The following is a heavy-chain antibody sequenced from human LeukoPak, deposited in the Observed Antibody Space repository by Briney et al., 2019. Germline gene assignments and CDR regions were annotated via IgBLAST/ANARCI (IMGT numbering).Heavy chain of an antibody. V-gene: IGHV4-59*04. Sequence: PSETLSLTCTVSGGSISSYYWSWIRQPPGKGLEWIGYIYYSGSTYYNPSLKSRVTISVDTSKNKFSLKLSSVTAADTAVYYCAHSAYGGYSYGFDYWGQGTLVTVSS. J-gene: IGHJ4*02. CDR3: AHSAYGGYSYGFDY. CDR2: IYYSGST. CDR1: GGSISSYY. D-gene: IGHD5-18*01.